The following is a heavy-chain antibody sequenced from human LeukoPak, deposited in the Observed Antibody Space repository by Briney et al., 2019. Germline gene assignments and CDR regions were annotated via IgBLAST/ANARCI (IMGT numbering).Heavy chain of an antibody. J-gene: IGHJ4*02. D-gene: IGHD1-7*01. V-gene: IGHV1-46*01. CDR2: INPSGGHT. CDR1: GYTFANSY. CDR3: ARGANWNYDY. Sequence: ASVKVSCKASGYTFANSYIHWVRQAPGQGLEWMGLINPSGGHTTYTQKYQSRVTMTRDMSTSTVYMELTSLRSDDTAVYYCARGANWNYDYWGQGTLVTVSS.